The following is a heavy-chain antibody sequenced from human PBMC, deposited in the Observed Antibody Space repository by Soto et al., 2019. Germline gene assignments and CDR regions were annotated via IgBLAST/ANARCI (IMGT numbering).Heavy chain of an antibody. V-gene: IGHV3-48*01. CDR2: ISSSSSTI. J-gene: IGHJ6*03. D-gene: IGHD2-2*01. CDR3: ARTVPAAKYYYYYYYMDV. Sequence: EVQLVESGGGLVQPGGSLRLSCAASGFTFSSYSMNWVRQAPGKGLEWVSYISSSSSTIYYADSVKGRFTISRDNAKNSLYLQMNSRRAEDTAVYYCARTVPAAKYYYYYYYMDVWGKGTTVTVSS. CDR1: GFTFSSYS.